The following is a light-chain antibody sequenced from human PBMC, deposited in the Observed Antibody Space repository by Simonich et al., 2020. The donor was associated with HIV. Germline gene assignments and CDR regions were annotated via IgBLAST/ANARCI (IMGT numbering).Light chain of an antibody. Sequence: EIVMTQSPATLSVSPGESATLSCMARKSVSSNLAWYQQKPGQAPRLLIYGVSPRAAGIPTRFSSSGGGTEFTLTISSLHSEDFAFYYCQQYNNWWTFGQGTKVEIK. CDR1: KSVSSN. V-gene: IGKV3-15*01. CDR3: QQYNNWWT. CDR2: GVS. J-gene: IGKJ1*01.